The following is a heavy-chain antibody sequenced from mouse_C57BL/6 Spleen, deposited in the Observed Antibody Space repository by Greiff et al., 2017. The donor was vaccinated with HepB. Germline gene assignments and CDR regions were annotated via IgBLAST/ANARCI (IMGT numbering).Heavy chain of an antibody. V-gene: IGHV3-6*01. J-gene: IGHJ4*01. D-gene: IGHD1-1*01. CDR2: ISYDGSN. Sequence: EVQLQQSGPGLVKPSQSLSLTCSVTGYSITSGYYWNWIRQFPGNKLEWMGYISYDGSNNYNPSLKKRIPITRDTSKNQFFLKLNSVTTEDTATYYCAVVARGYAMDYWGQGTSVTVSS. CDR3: AVVARGYAMDY. CDR1: GYSITSGYY.